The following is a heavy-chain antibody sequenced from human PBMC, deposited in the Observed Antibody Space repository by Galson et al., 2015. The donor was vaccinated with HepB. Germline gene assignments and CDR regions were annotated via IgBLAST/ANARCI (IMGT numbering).Heavy chain of an antibody. D-gene: IGHD3-3*01. V-gene: IGHV1-8*01. CDR3: ARLYHDFWTEYYIRPFDY. J-gene: IGHJ4*02. CDR2: MNPNSGDT. Sequence: SVKVSCKASGYPFTSYHINWVRQATGLEWMGWMNPNSGDTGYAQKFQGRVTMTKNTSIATAYMELSSLRSDDTAVYYCARLYHDFWTEYYIRPFDYWGQGTLVTVSS. CDR1: GYPFTSYH.